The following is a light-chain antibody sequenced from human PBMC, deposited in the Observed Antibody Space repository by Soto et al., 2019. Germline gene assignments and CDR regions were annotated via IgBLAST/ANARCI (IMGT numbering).Light chain of an antibody. J-gene: IGKJ1*01. Sequence: EIVMTRSPATLSVSPGERATLSCRASQSVSSYLAWYQQKPGQAPRLLIYDASNRATGIPARFSGSGSGTGFTLTISRLEPEDFAVYYCQQYGSSPPWTFGQGTKVDIK. V-gene: IGKV3-20*01. CDR1: QSVSSY. CDR2: DAS. CDR3: QQYGSSPPWT.